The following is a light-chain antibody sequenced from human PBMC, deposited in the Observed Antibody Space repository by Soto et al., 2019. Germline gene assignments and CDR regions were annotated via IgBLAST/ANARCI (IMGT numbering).Light chain of an antibody. Sequence: EIVLTQSPATLSLSPGEGTTLSCRASKSVSSYLAWYQQKPGQAPRLLIYDASNRATGIPARFSGSGSGTDFTLTISILEPEDFAVYYCQQRSNWPPTFGQGTRLEIK. V-gene: IGKV3-11*01. CDR1: KSVSSY. J-gene: IGKJ5*01. CDR3: QQRSNWPPT. CDR2: DAS.